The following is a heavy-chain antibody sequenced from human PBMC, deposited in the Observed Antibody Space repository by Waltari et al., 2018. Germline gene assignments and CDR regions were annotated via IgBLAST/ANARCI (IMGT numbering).Heavy chain of an antibody. CDR1: GYTLTELS. CDR2: FDPEDCET. Sequence: QVQLVQSGAEVKKPGASVKVSCKVSGYTLTELSMHWVRQAPGKGLEWMGGFDPEDCETIYAQKFQGRVTMTEDTSTDTAYMELSSLRSEDTAVYYCATVPSLGSYYNYYGMDVWGQGTTVTVSS. V-gene: IGHV1-24*01. D-gene: IGHD1-26*01. CDR3: ATVPSLGSYYNYYGMDV. J-gene: IGHJ6*02.